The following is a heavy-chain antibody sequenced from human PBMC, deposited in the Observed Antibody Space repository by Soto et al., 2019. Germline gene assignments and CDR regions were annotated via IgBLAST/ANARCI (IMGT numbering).Heavy chain of an antibody. D-gene: IGHD3-16*01. J-gene: IGHJ5*02. CDR1: GGTFSSYT. Sequence: QVQLVQSGAEVKKPGSSVKVSCKASGGTFSSYTISWVRQAPGQGLEWMGRIIPILGIANYAQKFQGRVQITADKSTSTAYVELSSLRSEDTAVYDCARGWGTKGSFDPWGQGTLVTVSS. V-gene: IGHV1-69*02. CDR2: IIPILGIA. CDR3: ARGWGTKGSFDP.